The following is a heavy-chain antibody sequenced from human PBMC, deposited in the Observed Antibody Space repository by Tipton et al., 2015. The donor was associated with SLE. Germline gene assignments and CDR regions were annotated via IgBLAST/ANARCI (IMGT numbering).Heavy chain of an antibody. CDR3: ARGGGYSYDLDY. Sequence: TLSLTCTVSGGSISSSSYYWGWIRQPPGKGLEWIGYIYYSRSTNYNPSLKSRVTISVDTSKNQFSLKLSSVTAADTAVYYCARGGGYSYDLDYWGQGTLVTVSS. V-gene: IGHV4-61*05. D-gene: IGHD5-18*01. CDR1: GGSISSSSYY. J-gene: IGHJ4*02. CDR2: IYYSRST.